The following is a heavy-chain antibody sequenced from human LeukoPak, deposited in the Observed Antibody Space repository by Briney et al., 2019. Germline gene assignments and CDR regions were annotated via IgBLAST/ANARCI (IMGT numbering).Heavy chain of an antibody. CDR2: ISYIGST. Sequence: SETLSLTCAVSTDSFSSHYWTWIRQHPGKGLEWIGYISYIGSTNYNPSLKSRVTISIDTSKNQFSLRLSSVTAADTAVYYCARDVVTVTKGFDIWGQGTMVSVSS. CDR1: TDSFSSHY. CDR3: ARDVVTVTKGFDI. J-gene: IGHJ3*02. D-gene: IGHD4-17*01. V-gene: IGHV4-59*11.